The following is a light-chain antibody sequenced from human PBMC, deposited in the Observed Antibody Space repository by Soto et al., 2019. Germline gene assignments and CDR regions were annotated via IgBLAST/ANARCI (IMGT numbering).Light chain of an antibody. CDR3: QQYYSYPQT. V-gene: IGKV1-8*01. J-gene: IGKJ1*01. CDR1: QGISSY. CDR2: AES. Sequence: AIRMTQSPSSLSAYTGDRVTITCRASQGISSYLAWYQQKPGKAPKLLIYAESTLQSGVPSSFSGSGSGTDFTLTISCLQSEDFATYYCQQYYSYPQTFGQGTKVDIK.